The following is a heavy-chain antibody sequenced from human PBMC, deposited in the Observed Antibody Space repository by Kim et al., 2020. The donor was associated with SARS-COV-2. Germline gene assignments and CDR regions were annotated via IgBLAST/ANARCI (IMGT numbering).Heavy chain of an antibody. V-gene: IGHV3-30*18. J-gene: IGHJ4*02. CDR1: GFTFNTYG. CDR3: AKSFSGSYFGYDY. CDR2: ISYDGSNK. D-gene: IGHD1-26*01. Sequence: GGSLRLSCPASGFTFNTYGMHWVRQAPGKGLEWVAVISYDGSNKYYADSVKGRFTISRDNSKNTLYLQMNSLRIEDTAVYYCAKSFSGSYFGYDYWGQGTLVTVSS.